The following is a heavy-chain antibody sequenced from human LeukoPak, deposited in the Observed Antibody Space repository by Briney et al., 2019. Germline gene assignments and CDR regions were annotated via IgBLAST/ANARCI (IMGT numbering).Heavy chain of an antibody. CDR3: VKDTGMYSYDSSGYDS. D-gene: IGHD3-22*01. CDR2: ISASGGMS. V-gene: IGHV3-23*01. J-gene: IGHJ4*02. Sequence: GGSLRLSCAASGFTFSSYAMSWVRQAPGKGLEWVSLISASGGMSYYTDSVKGRFTISRDSFRNTLHLKMNDLRAEDTAVYYCVKDTGMYSYDSSGYDSWGQGTLVTVSS. CDR1: GFTFSSYA.